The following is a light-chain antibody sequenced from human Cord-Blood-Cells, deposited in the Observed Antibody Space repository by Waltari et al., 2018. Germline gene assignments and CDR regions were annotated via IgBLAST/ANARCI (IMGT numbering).Light chain of an antibody. CDR1: QSLLHRNGYNN. Sequence: DLVMTQSPLSLPVTPGEPASIACRSSQSLLHRNGYNNLYWHLQKPGQSPQLLSYLGSNRASGVRDRVGGRGSGTDFTLKISRVEAEDVGVYYCMQALQTPATCGQGPKVEIK. CDR3: MQALQTPAT. V-gene: IGKV2-28*01. J-gene: IGKJ1*01. CDR2: LGS.